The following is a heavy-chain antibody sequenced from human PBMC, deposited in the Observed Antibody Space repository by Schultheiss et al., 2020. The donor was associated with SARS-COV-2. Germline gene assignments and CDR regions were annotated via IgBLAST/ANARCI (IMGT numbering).Heavy chain of an antibody. CDR3: AGYGSSWYSGSYFDY. CDR2: MKHNGRA. J-gene: IGHJ4*02. CDR1: GGSFSGYY. D-gene: IGHD1-26*01. Sequence: SETLSLTCAVYGGSFSGYYWNWIRQPPGKGMEWIVEMKHNGRANYNPSLKSRVTISVDKSNNQFYLKLSSVTAADTAVYYCAGYGSSWYSGSYFDYWGQGTLVTVSS. V-gene: IGHV4-34*10.